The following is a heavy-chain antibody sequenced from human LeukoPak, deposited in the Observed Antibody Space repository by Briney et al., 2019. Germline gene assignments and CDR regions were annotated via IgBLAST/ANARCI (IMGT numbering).Heavy chain of an antibody. Sequence: ASVRVSCKASGYTFTSYAMNWVRQAPGQGLEWMGIINPSGGSTSYAQKFQGRVTMTRDTSTSTVYMELSSLRSEDTAVYYCARDRLNQLDYWGQGTLVTVSS. V-gene: IGHV1-46*01. CDR1: GYTFTSYA. CDR2: INPSGGST. CDR3: ARDRLNQLDY. D-gene: IGHD2-2*01. J-gene: IGHJ4*02.